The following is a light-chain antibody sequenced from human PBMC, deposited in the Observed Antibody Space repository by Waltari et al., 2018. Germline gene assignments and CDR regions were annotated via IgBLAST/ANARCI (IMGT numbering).Light chain of an antibody. V-gene: IGLV5-45*03. J-gene: IGLJ2*01. CDR3: MIWHNNAVV. Sequence: QAVLTQPSSLSASPGASPSLTCTLRSGINVVSYRISLSQQQPGSPPQYLLSYTSDSDKPLDSRVPSRFSGSKDASANAGILLISGLQSEDEADYYCMIWHNNAVVFGGGTTLTVL. CDR2: YTSDSDK. CDR1: SGINVVSYR.